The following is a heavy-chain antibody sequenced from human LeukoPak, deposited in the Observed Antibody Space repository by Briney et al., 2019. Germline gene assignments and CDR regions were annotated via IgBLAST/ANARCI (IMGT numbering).Heavy chain of an antibody. V-gene: IGHV2-70*11. CDR2: IDWDDDK. D-gene: IGHD3-10*01. Sequence: SGPALVKPTQTLTLTCTFSGFSLSTSGMCVSWIRQPPGKALEWLARIDWDDDKYYSTSLKTRLTISKDTSKNQVVLTMTNMDPVDTATYYCARTQDPEWFGESLYYFDYWGKGTLVTVSS. CDR3: ARTQDPEWFGESLYYFDY. CDR1: GFSLSTSGMC. J-gene: IGHJ4*02.